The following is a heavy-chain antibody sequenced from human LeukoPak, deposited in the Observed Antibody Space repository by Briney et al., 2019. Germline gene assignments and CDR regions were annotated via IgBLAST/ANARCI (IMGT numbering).Heavy chain of an antibody. D-gene: IGHD3-16*02. V-gene: IGHV1-69*05. CDR1: GGTFSIYA. CDR3: AREANYYDYVWGSYRYDY. CDR2: IIPIFGTA. Sequence: SVKVSCKASGGTFSIYAISWVRQAPGQGLEWMGRIIPIFGTANYAQKFQGRVTITTDESTSTAYMELSSLRSEDTAVYYCAREANYYDYVWGSYRYDYWGQGTLVTVSS. J-gene: IGHJ4*02.